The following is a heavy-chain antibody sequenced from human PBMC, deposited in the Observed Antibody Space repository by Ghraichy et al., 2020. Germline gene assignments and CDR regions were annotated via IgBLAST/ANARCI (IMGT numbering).Heavy chain of an antibody. D-gene: IGHD3-16*01. J-gene: IGHJ5*02. CDR1: GFTFSSYS. CDR2: ISSSSSTI. CDR3: AREGAYDYVWNWFDP. Sequence: GGSLRLSCAASGFTFSSYSMNWVRQAPGKGLEWVSYISSSSSTIYYADSVKGRFTISRDNAKNSLYLQMNSLRDEDTAVYYCAREGAYDYVWNWFDPWGQGTLVTVSS. V-gene: IGHV3-48*02.